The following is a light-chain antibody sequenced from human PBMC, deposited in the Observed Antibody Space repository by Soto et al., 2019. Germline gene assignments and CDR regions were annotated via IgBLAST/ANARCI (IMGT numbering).Light chain of an antibody. Sequence: DIPMTQSPSTLSASVEDRVTITCRASQSISSWLAWYQQKPGKAPKLLIYDASSLESGVPSRFSGSGSGTEFTLTISSLQPDDFATYYCQQYNSYSTFGPGTKVDIK. J-gene: IGKJ3*01. CDR2: DAS. CDR1: QSISSW. V-gene: IGKV1-5*01. CDR3: QQYNSYST.